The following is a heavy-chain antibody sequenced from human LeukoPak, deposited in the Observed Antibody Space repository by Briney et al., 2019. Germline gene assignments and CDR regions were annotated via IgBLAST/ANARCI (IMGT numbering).Heavy chain of an antibody. J-gene: IGHJ4*02. CDR3: APTTARYGHFYFDY. D-gene: IGHD2-21*02. CDR1: GYTFTGYY. Sequence: ASVKVSCKASGYTFTGYYMHWVRQAPGQGLEWMGWINPNSGGTNYAQKFQGRVTMTRDTSISTAYMELSRLRYDDTAVYYCAPTTARYGHFYFDYWGQGALVTVCS. CDR2: INPNSGGT. V-gene: IGHV1-2*02.